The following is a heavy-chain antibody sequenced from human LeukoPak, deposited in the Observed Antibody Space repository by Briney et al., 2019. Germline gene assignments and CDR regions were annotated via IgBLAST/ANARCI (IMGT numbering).Heavy chain of an antibody. CDR3: ARVRITMVRGVTRYYFDY. Sequence: PGGSLRLSCAASGFTFSSYWMSWVRQAPGKGLEWVANIKQDGSEKYYVDSVKGRFTISRDNAKNSLYLQMNSLRAEDTAVYYCARVRITMVRGVTRYYFDYWGQGTLVTVSS. CDR2: IKQDGSEK. D-gene: IGHD3-10*01. CDR1: GFTFSSYW. J-gene: IGHJ4*02. V-gene: IGHV3-7*01.